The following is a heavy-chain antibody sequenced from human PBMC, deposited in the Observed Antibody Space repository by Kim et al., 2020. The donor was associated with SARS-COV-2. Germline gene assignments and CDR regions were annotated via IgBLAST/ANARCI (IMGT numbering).Heavy chain of an antibody. Sequence: SETLSLTCAVYVGSFSGYQWTWIRQSPGKGLEWIGEINHNGATNYNPFLRSRVAISVDTSKNQFSLKVKSVTAADTAVYFCGRGRAGVVPSPIMGLGPYYDYYALDVWGQGTTVSVSS. CDR1: VGSFSGYQ. V-gene: IGHV4-34*01. D-gene: IGHD3-3*01. CDR2: INHNGAT. CDR3: GRGRAGVVPSPIMGLGPYYDYYALDV. J-gene: IGHJ6*02.